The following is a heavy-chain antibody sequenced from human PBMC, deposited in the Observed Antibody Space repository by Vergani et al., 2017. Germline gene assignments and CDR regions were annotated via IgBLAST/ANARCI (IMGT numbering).Heavy chain of an antibody. CDR1: GYTFTSYY. D-gene: IGHD6-19*01. CDR3: ARIGVRDGSGWGYHYFDYYGMDV. Sequence: QVQLVQSGAEVKKPGASVKVSCKASGYTFTSYYMHWVRQAPGQGLEWMGIIHPSGGSTSYAQKFQGRVTMTRNTSTSTVYMELSSLRSEDTDVYYCARIGVRDGSGWGYHYFDYYGMDVWGQGTTVTVSS. J-gene: IGHJ6*02. V-gene: IGHV1-46*03. CDR2: IHPSGGST.